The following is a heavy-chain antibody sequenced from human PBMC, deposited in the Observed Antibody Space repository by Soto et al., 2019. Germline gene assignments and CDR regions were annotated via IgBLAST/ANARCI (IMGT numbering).Heavy chain of an antibody. CDR2: IDPSDSYT. J-gene: IGHJ6*03. CDR3: ARHGGESVTYCLYSYSMVV. Sequence: GESLKISCKGSEYSFTNYWITWVRQMPGKGLEWMGRIDPSDSYTNYSPSLQGHVTISVDKSIATAYLQWTSLKASDTAMYYCARHGGESVTYCLYSYSMVVWGTGTSV. CDR1: EYSFTNYW. V-gene: IGHV5-10-1*01. D-gene: IGHD1-26*01.